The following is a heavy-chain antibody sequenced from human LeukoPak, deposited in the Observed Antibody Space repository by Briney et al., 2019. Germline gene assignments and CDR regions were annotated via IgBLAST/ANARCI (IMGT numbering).Heavy chain of an antibody. D-gene: IGHD2-8*01. Sequence: GGSLRLSCAVSGLTFSSSWMDWVRQAPGRGPEWVANVNRDGSEAYYLDSVKGRFTISRDNAKNSLYLQMNSLRAEDTALYYCVRNNAMDVWGQGTTVIVSS. CDR3: VRNNAMDV. CDR2: VNRDGSEA. V-gene: IGHV3-7*03. CDR1: GLTFSSSW. J-gene: IGHJ6*02.